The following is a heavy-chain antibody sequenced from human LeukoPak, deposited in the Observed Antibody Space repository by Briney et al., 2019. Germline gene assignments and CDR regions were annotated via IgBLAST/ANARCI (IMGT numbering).Heavy chain of an antibody. D-gene: IGHD3-9*01. CDR1: GFSLDDYA. CDR3: IKDMGFDLLKDAFHV. V-gene: IGHV3-9*01. Sequence: GGSLRLSCVGSGFSLDDYAMHWVRQVPGKGLEWVSSISWDSGSQAYADSVRGRFAISRDNAKNSLYLQMNSLRPEDTAFYYCIKDMGFDLLKDAFHVWGQGTLVTVSS. J-gene: IGHJ3*01. CDR2: ISWDSGSQ.